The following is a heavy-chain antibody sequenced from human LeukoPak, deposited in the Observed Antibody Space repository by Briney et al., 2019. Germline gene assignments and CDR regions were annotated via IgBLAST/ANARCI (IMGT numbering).Heavy chain of an antibody. CDR1: GFSVSSYS. D-gene: IGHD6-6*01. J-gene: IGHJ4*02. Sequence: GGSLRLSCAASGFSVSSYSMHWVRHPPGKGLVWVSRIYSGGSSTYYADSVKGRSTISRDNAKNTLYLQMNSLRADDTAVYYCAKPVSSSSELDYWGQGILVTVSS. V-gene: IGHV3-74*01. CDR2: IYSGGSST. CDR3: AKPVSSSSELDY.